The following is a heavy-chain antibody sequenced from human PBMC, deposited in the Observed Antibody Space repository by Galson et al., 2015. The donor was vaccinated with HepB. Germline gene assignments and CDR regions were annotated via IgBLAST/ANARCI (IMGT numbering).Heavy chain of an antibody. CDR2: TRNKANSYTT. CDR1: GFTFSDHY. J-gene: IGHJ3*02. D-gene: IGHD1-26*01. CDR3: ARASGELDAFDI. Sequence: SLRLSCAASGFTFSDHYMDWVRQAPGKGLEWVGRTRNKANSYTTEYAASVKGRFTISRDDSKNSLYLQMNSLKTEDTAVYYCARASGELDAFDIWGQGTMVTVSS. V-gene: IGHV3-72*01.